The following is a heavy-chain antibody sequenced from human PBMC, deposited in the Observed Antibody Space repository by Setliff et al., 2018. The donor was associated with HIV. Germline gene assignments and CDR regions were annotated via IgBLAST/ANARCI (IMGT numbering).Heavy chain of an antibody. CDR1: GASISSGRYY. D-gene: IGHD1-26*01. Sequence: PSETLSLTCSVSGASISSGRYYWTWIRQPAGKGLEWIGHVFHTGSTNYNSSLKSRLTISTDTSKNQFHLNLSSVTAAETAIYYCATMGGQGTHFDYWGQGTLVTVS. CDR2: VFHTGST. V-gene: IGHV4-61*09. J-gene: IGHJ4*02. CDR3: ATMGGQGTHFDY.